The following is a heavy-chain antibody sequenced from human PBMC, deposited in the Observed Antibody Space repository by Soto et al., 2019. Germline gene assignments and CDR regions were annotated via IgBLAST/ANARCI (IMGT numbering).Heavy chain of an antibody. CDR2: ISAYNGNT. D-gene: IGHD2-2*02. CDR1: GYTFTSYG. Sequence: ASVKVSCKASGYTFTSYGISWVRQAPGQGLEWMGWISAYNGNTNYAQKLQGRVTTTTDTSTSTAYTELRSLRSDDTAVYYCARDTIVVVPAAIGDWFDPWGQGTLVTVSS. J-gene: IGHJ5*02. V-gene: IGHV1-18*01. CDR3: ARDTIVVVPAAIGDWFDP.